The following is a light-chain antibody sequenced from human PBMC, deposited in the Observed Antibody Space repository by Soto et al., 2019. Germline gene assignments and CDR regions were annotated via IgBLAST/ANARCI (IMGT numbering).Light chain of an antibody. V-gene: IGKV1-5*01. J-gene: IGKJ1*01. CDR1: QSISSW. CDR2: DAS. CDR3: QQYNSYSPGRT. Sequence: DIQMTQSPSTLSASVGDRVTITCRASQSISSWLVWYQQKPGKAPKLLIYDASSLESGVPSRFSGSGSGTEFTLTISSLQPDDFATYYCQQYNSYSPGRTFGQGTKVEIK.